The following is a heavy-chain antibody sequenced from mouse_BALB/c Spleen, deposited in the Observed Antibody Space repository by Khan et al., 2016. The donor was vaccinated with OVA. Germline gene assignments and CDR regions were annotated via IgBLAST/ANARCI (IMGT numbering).Heavy chain of an antibody. V-gene: IGHV5-15*02. CDR1: GFTFSDYG. J-gene: IGHJ4*01. Sequence: EVELVESGGGLVQPGGSRKLSCAASGFTFSDYGMAWVRQAPGKGPEWVAFISNLAYSIYYADTVTGRFTISRENAKNTLYLEMSTLRSEDTAMYYCARSWAMDYWGQGTPVTVS. CDR2: ISNLAYSI. CDR3: ARSWAMDY.